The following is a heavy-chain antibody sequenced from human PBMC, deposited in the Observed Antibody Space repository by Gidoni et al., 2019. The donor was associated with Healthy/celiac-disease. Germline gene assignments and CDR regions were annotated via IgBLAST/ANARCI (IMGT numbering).Heavy chain of an antibody. Sequence: QVQLVQSGAEVKKPGSSVKVSCQASGGTFSRYAISWVRQAPGQGLEWMGGIIPIFGTANYAQKFQGRVTITADESTSTAYMELSSLRSEDTAVYYCARASFIVGARGAFDIWGQGTMVTVSS. CDR1: GGTFSRYA. CDR2: IIPIFGTA. D-gene: IGHD1-26*01. V-gene: IGHV1-69*01. CDR3: ARASFIVGARGAFDI. J-gene: IGHJ3*02.